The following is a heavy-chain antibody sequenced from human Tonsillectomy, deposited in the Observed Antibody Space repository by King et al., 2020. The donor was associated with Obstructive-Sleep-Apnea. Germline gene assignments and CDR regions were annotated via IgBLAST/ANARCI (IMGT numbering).Heavy chain of an antibody. Sequence: VQLVESGGGLVQPGGSLRLSCAASGFTFKTYAMSWVRQAPGKGLEWVADVNQAGGEKYYVDSVKGRFTISRDNSKNTVYLQMNSLRAEDTALYYCAKDWMDKQNWALMEVFDYWGQGTLVTVSP. D-gene: IGHD7-27*01. CDR1: GFTFKTYA. J-gene: IGHJ4*02. V-gene: IGHV3-7*03. CDR3: AKDWMDKQNWALMEVFDY. CDR2: VNQAGGEK.